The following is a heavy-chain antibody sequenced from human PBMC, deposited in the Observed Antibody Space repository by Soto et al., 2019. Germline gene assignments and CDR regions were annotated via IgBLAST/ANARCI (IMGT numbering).Heavy chain of an antibody. D-gene: IGHD5-12*01. CDR3: ARARDGYAAFDI. CDR1: GGSISSGGYY. Sequence: SETLSLTCTVSGGSISSGGYYWSWIRQHPGKGLEWIGYIYYSGSTYYNPSLKSRVTISVDTSKNQFSLKLSSVTAADTAVYYCARARDGYAAFDIWGQGTMVTVSS. CDR2: IYYSGST. J-gene: IGHJ3*02. V-gene: IGHV4-31*03.